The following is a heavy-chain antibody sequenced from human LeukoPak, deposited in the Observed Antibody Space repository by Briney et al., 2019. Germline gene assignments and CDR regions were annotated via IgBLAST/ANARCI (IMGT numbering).Heavy chain of an antibody. CDR2: IYHSGST. Sequence: SQTLSLTCAVSGGSISSGGYFWSWIRQHPGKGLEWIGYIYHSGSTYYNPSLKSRVTISVDRSKNQFSLKLSSVTAADTALYYCARVTDSSGWYFDYWGQGTLVTVSS. D-gene: IGHD6-19*01. V-gene: IGHV4-30-2*01. J-gene: IGHJ4*02. CDR1: GGSISSGGYF. CDR3: ARVTDSSGWYFDY.